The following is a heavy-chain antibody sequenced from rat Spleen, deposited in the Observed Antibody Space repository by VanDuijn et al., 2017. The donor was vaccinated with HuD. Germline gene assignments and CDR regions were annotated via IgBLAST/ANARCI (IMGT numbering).Heavy chain of an antibody. CDR3: ATDHDGTYYPAY. V-gene: IGHV5-27*01. J-gene: IGHJ3*01. CDR2: ISTGGGST. D-gene: IGHD1-12*02. CDR1: GFTFSDYY. Sequence: EVQLVESDGGLVQPGRSLKLSCAASGFTFSDYYMAWVRQAPTKGLEWVASISTGGGSTYYRDSVKGRFTISRDNAKSTLYLQMDSLRSEDTATYYCATDHDGTYYPAYWGQGTLVTVSS.